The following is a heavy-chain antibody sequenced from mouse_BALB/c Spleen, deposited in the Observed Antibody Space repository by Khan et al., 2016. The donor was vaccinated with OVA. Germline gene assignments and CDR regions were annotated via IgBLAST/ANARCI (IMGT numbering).Heavy chain of an antibody. CDR1: GLNIKDTY. D-gene: IGHD3-3*01. V-gene: IGHV14-3*02. J-gene: IGHJ2*01. CDR2: IDPPNGNT. CDR3: ARRARK. Sequence: VQLQQSGSELVKSGATVKLSCTASGLNIKDTYMHWVKQAPEQGLEWIGRIDPPNGNTTYAANFQGQATITSDTSSTTAYLQLNNLTSEDTAVYYGARRARKWGKGTTLTVSA.